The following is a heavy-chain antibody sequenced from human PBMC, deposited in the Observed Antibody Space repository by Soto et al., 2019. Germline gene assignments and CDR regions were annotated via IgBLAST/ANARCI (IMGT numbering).Heavy chain of an antibody. CDR2: IYYGGST. V-gene: IGHV4-59*08. CDR3: ARLNGYCVSTGCHGYYGMDV. J-gene: IGHJ6*02. D-gene: IGHD2-2*03. CDR1: GGSISPYY. Sequence: SETLSLTCTVSGGSISPYYWSWIRQPPGKGLEWVGYIYYGGSTSYNPSLKSRVTISLETSKSQFSLRLSSVTAADTAVYYCARLNGYCVSTGCHGYYGMDVWGQGTTVTVSS.